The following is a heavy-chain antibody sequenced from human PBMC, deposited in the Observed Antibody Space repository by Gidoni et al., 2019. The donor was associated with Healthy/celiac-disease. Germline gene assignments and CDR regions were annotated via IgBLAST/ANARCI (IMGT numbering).Heavy chain of an antibody. D-gene: IGHD3-10*01. Sequence: QVQLQESGPGLVKPSQTLSLTCTVSGVSISSGGYYWSWIRQHPGKGLEWIGYIYYSGSTYYNPSLKSRVTISVDTSKNQFSLKLSSVTAADTAVYYCARSAHYYGSGSYDYWGQGTLVTVSS. CDR1: GVSISSGGYY. CDR3: ARSAHYYGSGSYDY. V-gene: IGHV4-31*03. CDR2: IYYSGST. J-gene: IGHJ4*02.